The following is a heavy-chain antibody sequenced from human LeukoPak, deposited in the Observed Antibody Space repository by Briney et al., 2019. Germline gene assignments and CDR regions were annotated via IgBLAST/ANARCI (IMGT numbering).Heavy chain of an antibody. Sequence: GGSLTLSCAASGFTFSSYAMSWVRQAPGKGLEWVSAISGSGGSTYYADSVKGRFTISRDNSKNTLYLQMNSLRAEDTAVYYCAKGLGSGSYYKIDYWGQGTLVTVSS. CDR2: ISGSGGST. V-gene: IGHV3-23*01. J-gene: IGHJ4*02. D-gene: IGHD3-10*01. CDR1: GFTFSSYA. CDR3: AKGLGSGSYYKIDY.